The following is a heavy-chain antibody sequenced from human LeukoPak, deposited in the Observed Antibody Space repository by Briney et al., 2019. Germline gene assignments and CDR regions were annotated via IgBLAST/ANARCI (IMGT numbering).Heavy chain of an antibody. V-gene: IGHV3-30-3*01. D-gene: IGHD3-3*01. CDR3: ARDRSDFWSGYLGPLDP. J-gene: IGHJ5*02. Sequence: PGGSLRLSCAASGFTFSSYAMSWVRQAPGKGLEWVAVISYDGSNKYYADSVKGRFTISRDNSKNTLYLQMNSLRAEDTAVYYCARDRSDFWSGYLGPLDPWGQGTLVTVSS. CDR1: GFTFSSYA. CDR2: ISYDGSNK.